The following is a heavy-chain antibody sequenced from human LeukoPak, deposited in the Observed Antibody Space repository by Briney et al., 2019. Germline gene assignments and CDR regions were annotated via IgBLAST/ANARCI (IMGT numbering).Heavy chain of an antibody. J-gene: IGHJ4*02. CDR3: ARDLTGRNYFDY. CDR2: IWFDGSNK. Sequence: GRSLRLSCAASEFTFSSYGMHWVRKAPGKGLEWVAVIWFDGSNKYYADSVKGRFTISRDNSKNTLYLRMNSLRAEDTAVYYCARDLTGRNYFDYWGQGTLVTVSS. V-gene: IGHV3-33*01. CDR1: EFTFSSYG. D-gene: IGHD3-9*01.